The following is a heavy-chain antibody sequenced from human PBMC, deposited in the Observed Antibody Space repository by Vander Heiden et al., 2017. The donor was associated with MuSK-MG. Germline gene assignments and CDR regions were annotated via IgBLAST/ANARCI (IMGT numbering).Heavy chain of an antibody. CDR2: ISGSGGST. J-gene: IGHJ4*02. CDR1: GFTFSSYA. D-gene: IGHD3-16*01. CDR3: AKVHDYIWGSYRGYFDY. V-gene: IGHV3-23*01. Sequence: EVQLLESGGGLVQPGGSLRLSCAASGFTFSSYAMSWVRQAPGKGLEWVSAISGSGGSTYYADSVKGRFTISRDNSKNTLYLQMNSLRAEDTAVYYCAKVHDYIWGSYRGYFDYWGQGTLVTFSS.